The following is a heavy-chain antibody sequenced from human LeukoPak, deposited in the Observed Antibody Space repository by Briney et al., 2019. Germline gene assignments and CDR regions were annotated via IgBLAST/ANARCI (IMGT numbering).Heavy chain of an antibody. D-gene: IGHD5-24*01. V-gene: IGHV1-2*02. CDR1: GYTFTGYY. CDR3: ARSKGRGGFWFDP. J-gene: IGHJ5*02. CDR2: INPNSGGT. Sequence: GASVKVSCKASGYTFTGYYMHWVRQAPGQGLEWMGWINPNSGGTNYAQKFQGRVTMTRDTSISTAYMELSRLRSDDTAVYYCARSKGRGGFWFDPWGQGTLVTVSS.